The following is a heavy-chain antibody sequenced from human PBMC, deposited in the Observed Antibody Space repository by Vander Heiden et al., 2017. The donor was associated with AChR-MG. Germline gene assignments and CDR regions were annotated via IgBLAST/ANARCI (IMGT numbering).Heavy chain of an antibody. CDR2: IYSGGST. V-gene: IGHV3-53*01. Sequence: SNNYMSWVRQAPGKGLEWVSVIYSGGSTYYAESVKGRFSIFRDNSKNTLYLQMNSLRPEDTAIYYCARGRYATTYSGYDFWGQGTLVTVSS. CDR1: SNNY. D-gene: IGHD5-12*01. J-gene: IGHJ4*02. CDR3: ARGRYATTYSGYDF.